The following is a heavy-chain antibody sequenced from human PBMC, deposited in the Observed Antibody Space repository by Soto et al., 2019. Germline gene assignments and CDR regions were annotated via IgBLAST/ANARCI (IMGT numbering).Heavy chain of an antibody. V-gene: IGHV3-11*01. CDR3: ARAYSDAFDI. J-gene: IGHJ3*02. Sequence: PGGSLRLSCAASSFTFSLYYMTCIRQAPGKGLEWVSYISSSGSGIYYPDSMKGRFTISRDNAKKSLYLQMSSLRAEDTAVYYCARAYSDAFDIWGQGTMVTVSS. CDR1: SFTFSLYY. D-gene: IGHD2-15*01. CDR2: ISSSGSGI.